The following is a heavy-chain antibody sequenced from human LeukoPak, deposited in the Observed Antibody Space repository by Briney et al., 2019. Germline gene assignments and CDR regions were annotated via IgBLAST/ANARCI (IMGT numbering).Heavy chain of an antibody. CDR2: ISSSGSTI. Sequence: SGGSLRLSCAASGFTFSSYWMSWVRQAPGKGLEWVSYISSSGSTIYYADSVKGRFTISRDNAKNSLYLQMNSLRAEDTAVYYCARDGWELHDAFDIWGQGTMVTVSS. D-gene: IGHD1-26*01. CDR1: GFTFSSYW. CDR3: ARDGWELHDAFDI. V-gene: IGHV3-48*04. J-gene: IGHJ3*02.